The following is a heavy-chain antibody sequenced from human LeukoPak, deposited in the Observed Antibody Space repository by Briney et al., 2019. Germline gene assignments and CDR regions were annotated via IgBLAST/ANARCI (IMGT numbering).Heavy chain of an antibody. CDR3: ASDLVRGVIDY. CDR2: INSDGSST. J-gene: IGHJ4*02. D-gene: IGHD3-10*02. CDR1: GFTFSSYG. V-gene: IGHV3-74*01. Sequence: GGSLRLSCAASGFTFSSYGMHWVRQAPGKGLVWVSRINSDGSSTSYADSVKGRFTISRDNAKNTLYLQMNSLRAEDTAVYYCASDLVRGVIDYWGQGTLVTVSS.